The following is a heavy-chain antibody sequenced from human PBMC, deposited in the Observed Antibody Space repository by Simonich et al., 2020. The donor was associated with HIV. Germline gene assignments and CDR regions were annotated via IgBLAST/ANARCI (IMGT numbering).Heavy chain of an antibody. V-gene: IGHV1-18*01. CDR3: ARDDRYGDYVDY. CDR1: GYTFTSYG. J-gene: IGHJ4*02. CDR2: ISADNGNT. Sequence: QMQLVQSGSELKKPGASVKGSCKASGYTFTSYGISWVRQAPGQGLEWMGWISADNGNTNYVQKLQGRVTMTPDTSTSTAYMELRSLRSDDTAVYYCARDDRYGDYVDYWGQGTLVTVSS. D-gene: IGHD3-16*02.